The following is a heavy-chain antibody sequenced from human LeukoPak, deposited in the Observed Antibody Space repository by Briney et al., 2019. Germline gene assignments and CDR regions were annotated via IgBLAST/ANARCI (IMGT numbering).Heavy chain of an antibody. CDR3: ARERYDAFDI. CDR2: IWYDGSNK. V-gene: IGHV3-33*01. J-gene: IGHJ3*02. D-gene: IGHD4-17*01. Sequence: GGSLRLSCAASGFTFSSYGMHWVRQAPGKGLEWVAVIWYDGSNKYYADSVKGRFTISRDNAKNSLYLQMNSLRAKDTAVYYCARERYDAFDIWGQGTMVTVSS. CDR1: GFTFSSYG.